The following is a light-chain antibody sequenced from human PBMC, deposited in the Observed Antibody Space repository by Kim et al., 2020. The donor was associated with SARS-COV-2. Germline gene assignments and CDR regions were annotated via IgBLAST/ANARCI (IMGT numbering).Light chain of an antibody. CDR1: TSVSSNS. CDR2: GAS. Sequence: YPGKRATPSCMASTSVSSNSLAWYQQKPGQAPRLLIYGASSRATGIPDRFSGSGSGTDFTLTITRLEPEDFAVYYCQQYSSSPATFGQGTKVDIK. CDR3: QQYSSSPAT. J-gene: IGKJ1*01. V-gene: IGKV3-20*01.